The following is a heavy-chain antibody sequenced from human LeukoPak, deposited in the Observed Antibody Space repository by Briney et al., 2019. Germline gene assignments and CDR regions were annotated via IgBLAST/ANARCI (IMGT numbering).Heavy chain of an antibody. D-gene: IGHD3-22*01. Sequence: GGSLRLSCAASGFTFSSYSMNWVRQAPGKGLEWVSYISSSSSTIYYADSVKGRFTISRDNAKNSLYLQMNSLRAEDTAVYYCARTYYYDSSGYFPFGYWGQGTLVTVSS. CDR3: ARTYYYDSSGYFPFGY. CDR1: GFTFSSYS. CDR2: ISSSSSTI. V-gene: IGHV3-48*01. J-gene: IGHJ4*02.